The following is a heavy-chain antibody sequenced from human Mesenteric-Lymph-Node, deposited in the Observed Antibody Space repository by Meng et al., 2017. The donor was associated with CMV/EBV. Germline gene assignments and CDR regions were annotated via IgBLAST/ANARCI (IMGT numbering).Heavy chain of an antibody. CDR1: GFTVSSNY. CDR3: ARDHRWRLLPYGMDV. CDR2: IYSGGST. V-gene: IGHV3-66*02. J-gene: IGHJ6*02. Sequence: GESLKISCAASGFTVSSNYMSWVRRAPGKGLEWVSVIYSGGSTYYADSVKGRFTISRDNSKNTLYLEMNSLRAEDTAVYYCARDHRWRLLPYGMDVWGQGTTVTVSS. D-gene: IGHD2-15*01.